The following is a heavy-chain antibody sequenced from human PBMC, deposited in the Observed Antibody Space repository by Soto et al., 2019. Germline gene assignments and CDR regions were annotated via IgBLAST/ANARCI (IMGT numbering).Heavy chain of an antibody. CDR2: IYYSGST. D-gene: IGHD5-12*01. V-gene: IGHV4-61*01. Sequence: SETLSLTCTVSGGSVSSGSYYWSWIRQPPGKGLEWIGYIYYSGSTNYNPSLKSRVTISVDSSKNQFSLKLSSVTAADTAVYYCARAGSGYDSYYYYYGMDVWGQGTTVTVSS. J-gene: IGHJ6*02. CDR3: ARAGSGYDSYYYYYGMDV. CDR1: GGSVSSGSYY.